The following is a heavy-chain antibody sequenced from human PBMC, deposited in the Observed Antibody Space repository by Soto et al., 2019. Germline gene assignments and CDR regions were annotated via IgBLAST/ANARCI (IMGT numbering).Heavy chain of an antibody. CDR2: ITDSSCSI. CDR1: GFTFSSYN. D-gene: IGHD6-19*01. V-gene: IGHV3-21*01. CDR3: AIISSGWYFDY. Sequence: EVQLVESGGGLVKPGGSLRLSCEASGFTFSSYNMNWVRQAPGKGLEWVSSITDSSCSIYYADSVKGRFTISGDNAKNSLSLQMNSLRAEDTAVYYCAIISSGWYFDYCGLGTLVTVSS. J-gene: IGHJ4*02.